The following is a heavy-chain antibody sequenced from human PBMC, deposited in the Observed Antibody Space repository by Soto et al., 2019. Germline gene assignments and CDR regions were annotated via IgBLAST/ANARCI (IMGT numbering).Heavy chain of an antibody. D-gene: IGHD3-22*01. CDR1: GGTFSSYA. J-gene: IGHJ4*02. CDR3: ARDYYDSSGYYFVDY. CDR2: IIPIFGTA. Sequence: SVKVSCKASGGTFSSYAISWVRQAPGQGLEWMGGIIPIFGTANYAQKFQGRVTITADESTSTAYMELSSLRSEDTAVYYCARDYYDSSGYYFVDYWGQGTLVTVSS. V-gene: IGHV1-69*13.